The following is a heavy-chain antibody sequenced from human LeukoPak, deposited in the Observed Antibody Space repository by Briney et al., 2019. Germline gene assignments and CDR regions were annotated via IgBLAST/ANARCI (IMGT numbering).Heavy chain of an antibody. CDR3: ARDPYCSGGSCYSGYYYYGMDV. D-gene: IGHD2-15*01. Sequence: SETLSLTCTVSGGSISSSSYYWGWIRQPPGKGLEWIGSIYYSGSTYYNPSLKSRVTISVDTSKNQFSLRLSSVTAADTAVYYCARDPYCSGGSCYSGYYYYGMDVWGQGTTVTVSS. J-gene: IGHJ6*02. V-gene: IGHV4-39*07. CDR1: GGSISSSSYY. CDR2: IYYSGST.